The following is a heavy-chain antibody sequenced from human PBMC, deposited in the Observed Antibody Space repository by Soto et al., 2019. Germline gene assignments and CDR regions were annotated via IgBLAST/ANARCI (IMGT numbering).Heavy chain of an antibody. CDR1: GFIFSDFW. V-gene: IGHV3-7*04. CDR2: IKQDGSEQ. D-gene: IGHD7-27*01. CDR3: AKDGDGVEMFPFDY. Sequence: EVQLVESGGDLVQPGGSLRLSCAASGFIFSDFWMSWVRQAPGKGLECVANIKQDGSEQNYVDAVKGRFTISRDNAKTSLYLQRNSLRVEDTAGYYCAKDGDGVEMFPFDYWAQGSLVTVSS. J-gene: IGHJ4*02.